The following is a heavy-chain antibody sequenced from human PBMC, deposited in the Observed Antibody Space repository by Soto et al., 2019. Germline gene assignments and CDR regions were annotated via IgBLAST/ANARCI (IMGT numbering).Heavy chain of an antibody. CDR1: GGSISSGGYY. V-gene: IGHV4-31*03. CDR3: AGQYGSGRYRFDY. CDR2: IYYSGST. D-gene: IGHD3-10*01. J-gene: IGHJ4*02. Sequence: QVQLQESGPGLVKPSQTLSLTCTVSGGSISSGGYYWSWIRQHPGKGLEWIGYIYYSGSTYYNPSLKSRVTKSVSPAKNQVPLKLGFLTSAGTAVDFRAGQYGSGRYRFDYWGPGTLGTRSS.